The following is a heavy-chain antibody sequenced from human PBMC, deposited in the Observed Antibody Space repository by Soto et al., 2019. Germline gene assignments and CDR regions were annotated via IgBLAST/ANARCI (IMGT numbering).Heavy chain of an antibody. CDR1: GYSFTSYW. V-gene: IGHV5-51*01. CDR3: ARHGKYYDFWSGYYGYYYYGMDV. J-gene: IGHJ6*02. D-gene: IGHD3-3*01. CDR2: IYPGDSDT. Sequence: GESLKISCKGSGYSFTSYWIGWVRQMPGKGLEWMGIIYPGDSDTRHSPSFQGQVTISADKSISTAYLQWSSLKASDTAMYYCARHGKYYDFWSGYYGYYYYGMDVWGQGTTVTVS.